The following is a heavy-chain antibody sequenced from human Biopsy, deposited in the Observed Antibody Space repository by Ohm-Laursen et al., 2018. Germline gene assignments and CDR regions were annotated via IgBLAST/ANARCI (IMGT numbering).Heavy chain of an antibody. Sequence: SSVKVSCKASGGPSSNYAFSWVRQAPGQGLEWVGRIVPILGHLNYAQRFQGRVSITADKSTTYVYMELSSLTSGDTAVYYCAADADGYYTEFDYWGPGTPVTVSS. D-gene: IGHD3-3*01. CDR1: GGPSSNYA. V-gene: IGHV1-69*04. CDR3: AADADGYYTEFDY. J-gene: IGHJ4*02. CDR2: IVPILGHL.